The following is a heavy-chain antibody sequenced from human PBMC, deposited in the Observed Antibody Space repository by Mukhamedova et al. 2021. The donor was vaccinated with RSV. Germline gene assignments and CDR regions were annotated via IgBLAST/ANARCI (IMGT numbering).Heavy chain of an antibody. CDR3: AREEINRYAMDV. CDR2: IASRGDAR. Sequence: VRQAPGKGLEWVSYIASRGDARHYADSVKGRFTISRDNDKNSLYLQMNSLRAEDTAVYFCAREEINRYAMDVWGQGTTVTVSS. V-gene: IGHV3-48*03. J-gene: IGHJ6*02. D-gene: IGHD1-14*01.